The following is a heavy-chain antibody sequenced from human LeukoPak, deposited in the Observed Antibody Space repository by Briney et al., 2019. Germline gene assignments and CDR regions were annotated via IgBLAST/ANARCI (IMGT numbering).Heavy chain of an antibody. CDR3: ARDAYCGGDCYSQFDY. J-gene: IGHJ4*02. Sequence: GASVKVSCKVSGYTLTELSMHWVRQAPGKGLEWMGGFDPEDGETIYAQKFQGRVTMTEDTSTDTAYMELSSLRSEDTAVYYCARDAYCGGDCYSQFDYWGQGTLVTVSS. D-gene: IGHD2-21*02. CDR1: GYTLTELS. V-gene: IGHV1-24*01. CDR2: FDPEDGET.